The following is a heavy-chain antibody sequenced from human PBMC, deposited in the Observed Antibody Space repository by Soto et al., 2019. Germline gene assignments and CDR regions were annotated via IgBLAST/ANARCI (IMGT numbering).Heavy chain of an antibody. CDR2: ISYDGSNK. CDR3: ARFRGYSGYDYFDY. V-gene: IGHV3-30-3*01. D-gene: IGHD5-12*01. J-gene: IGHJ4*02. CDR1: GFTFSSYA. Sequence: LRLSCAASGFTFSSYAMHWVRQAPGKGLEWVAVISYDGSNKYYADSVKGRFTISRDNSKNTLYLQMNSLRAEDTAVYYCARFRGYSGYDYFDYWGQGTLVTVSS.